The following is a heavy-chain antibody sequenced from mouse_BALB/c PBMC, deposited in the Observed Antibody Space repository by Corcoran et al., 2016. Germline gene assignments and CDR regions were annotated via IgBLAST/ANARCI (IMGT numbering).Heavy chain of an antibody. V-gene: IGHV1-18*01. J-gene: IGHJ2*01. CDR3: ASPYYFGSYYFDY. CDR1: GYTFTEYT. Sequence: EVQLQQSGPELVKPGASVKISCKTSGYTFTEYTMHWVKQSHGKSLEWIGGINPNNGGTSYNQKFKGKATLTVDTSSSTAYMELRSLTSEDSAVYDCASPYYFGSYYFDYWGQGTTLTVSS. CDR2: INPNNGGT. D-gene: IGHD1-1*01.